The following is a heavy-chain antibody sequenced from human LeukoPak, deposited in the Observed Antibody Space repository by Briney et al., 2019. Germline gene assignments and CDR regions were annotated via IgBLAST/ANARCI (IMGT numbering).Heavy chain of an antibody. CDR2: ISGSGGST. D-gene: IGHD6-13*01. Sequence: GGSLRLSCAASGFTFSSYAMSSVRQAPGKGLEWVSAISGSGGSTYYADSVKGRFTISRDNSKNTLYLQMNSLRAEDTAVYYCAKDVYSSSWYPPRHFDYWGQGTLVTVSS. J-gene: IGHJ4*02. CDR1: GFTFSSYA. CDR3: AKDVYSSSWYPPRHFDY. V-gene: IGHV3-23*01.